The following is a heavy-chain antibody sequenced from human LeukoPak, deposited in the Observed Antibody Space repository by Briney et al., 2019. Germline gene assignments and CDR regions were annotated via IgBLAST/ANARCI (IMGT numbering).Heavy chain of an antibody. CDR2: IYHSGST. V-gene: IGHV4-4*02. CDR3: ARLPQHDSSGYGRYYYGMDV. J-gene: IGHJ6*02. D-gene: IGHD3-22*01. Sequence: PSETLSLTCAVSGGSISSSNWWSWVRQPPGKGLEWIGEIYHSGSTNYNPSLKSRVTISVDTSKNQFSLKLSSVTAADTAVYYCARLPQHDSSGYGRYYYGMDVWGQGTTVTVSS. CDR1: GGSISSSNW.